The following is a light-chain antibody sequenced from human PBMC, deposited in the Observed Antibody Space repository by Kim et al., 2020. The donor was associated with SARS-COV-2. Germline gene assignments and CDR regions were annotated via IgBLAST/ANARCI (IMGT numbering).Light chain of an antibody. CDR2: WAS. Sequence: DIVMTQSPDSLAVSLGERATINCKSSQSVLYSSNNENYLGWYQQKPGQPPRLLISWASNRASGVPVRFSGSGSGTDFTLTISSLQAEDVAVYYCQQYYTTPTFGQGTKVDIK. J-gene: IGKJ1*01. CDR3: QQYYTTPT. V-gene: IGKV4-1*01. CDR1: QSVLYSSNNENY.